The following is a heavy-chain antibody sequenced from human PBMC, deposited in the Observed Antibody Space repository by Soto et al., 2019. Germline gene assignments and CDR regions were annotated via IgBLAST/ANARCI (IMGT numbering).Heavy chain of an antibody. CDR2: MNPNSGNT. CDR3: ARASPLTIFGVVTLYYYYGMDV. CDR1: GYTFTSYD. D-gene: IGHD3-3*01. V-gene: IGHV1-8*01. J-gene: IGHJ6*02. Sequence: AAVKVSCKASGYTFTSYDINCVRQASLRGREGMGCMNPNSGNTGYAQKFQGRVTMTRNTSISTAYMELSSLRSEDTAVYYCARASPLTIFGVVTLYYYYGMDVWGQGTTVTVSS.